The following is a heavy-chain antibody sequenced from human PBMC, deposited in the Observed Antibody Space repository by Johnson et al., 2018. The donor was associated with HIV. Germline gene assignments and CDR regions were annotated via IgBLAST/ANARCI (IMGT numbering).Heavy chain of an antibody. CDR2: MWYDGSNK. CDR1: GFTFSTYG. Sequence: QVQLVESGGGVVKPGRSLRLSCAASGFTFSTYGMHWVRQAPGKGLEWVAVMWYDGSNKYYADSVKGRFTISRDNSKNTLYLQMNSLGVEDTAVYYWGRESENQKLGREGGVWVVGLDIWGQGTTVIVSS. D-gene: IGHD1-26*01. J-gene: IGHJ3*02. V-gene: IGHV3-33*01. CDR3: GRESENQKLGREGGVWVVGLDI.